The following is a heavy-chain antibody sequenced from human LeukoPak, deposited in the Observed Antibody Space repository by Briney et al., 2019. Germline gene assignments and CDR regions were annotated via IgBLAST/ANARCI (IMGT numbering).Heavy chain of an antibody. J-gene: IGHJ6*02. D-gene: IGHD5-18*01. CDR1: GGTFSSYA. V-gene: IGHV1-69*04. Sequence: SVKVSCKASGGTFSSYAISWVRQAPGQGLEWMGRIIPILGIANYAQKFQGRVTITADKSTSTAYMELSSLRSEDTAVYYCAGTAMGPQPQTYYYYGMDVWGQGTTVTVSS. CDR2: IIPILGIA. CDR3: AGTAMGPQPQTYYYYGMDV.